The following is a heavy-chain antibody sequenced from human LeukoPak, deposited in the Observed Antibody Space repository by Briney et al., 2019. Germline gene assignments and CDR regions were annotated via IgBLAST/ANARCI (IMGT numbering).Heavy chain of an antibody. Sequence: PSETLSLTCTVSGGSISSYYWSWIRQPPGKGLEWIGYMYDSGYTNYNPSLKSRVTISVDTSKNQFSLKLSSVTAADTAVYYCARDYYGSGSYSVGYWGQGTLVTVSS. V-gene: IGHV4-59*01. CDR2: MYDSGYT. CDR1: GGSISSYY. J-gene: IGHJ4*02. D-gene: IGHD3-10*01. CDR3: ARDYYGSGSYSVGY.